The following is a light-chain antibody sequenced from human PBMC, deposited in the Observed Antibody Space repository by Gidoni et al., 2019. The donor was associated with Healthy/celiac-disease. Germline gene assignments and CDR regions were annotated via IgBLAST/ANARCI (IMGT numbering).Light chain of an antibody. CDR2: LGS. CDR3: MQAQQTPFT. Sequence: DIVMTQSPLSLPVTPGEPSYIPCRSSQGLLHSNGYNSLDWYLQKPGQSPQLLIYLGSNRASGVPDRFSGSGSGTDFTLNISRVEAEDVGVYYCMQAQQTPFTFGPGTKVDIK. J-gene: IGKJ3*01. V-gene: IGKV2-28*01. CDR1: QGLLHSNGYNS.